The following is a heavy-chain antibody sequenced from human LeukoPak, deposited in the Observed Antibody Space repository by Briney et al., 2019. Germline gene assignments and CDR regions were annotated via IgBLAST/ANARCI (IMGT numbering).Heavy chain of an antibody. V-gene: IGHV3-30*18. CDR3: AKVSGYSYGFDY. J-gene: IGHJ4*02. CDR1: GFTFSSYG. D-gene: IGHD5-18*01. CDR2: ISYDGSNK. Sequence: GGSLRLSCAASGFTFSSYGMHWVRQAPGKGLEWVAVISYDGSNKYYADSVKGRFTISRDNSKNTLYLQMNSLRAEDTAVYYCAKVSGYSYGFDYWGQGTLATVSS.